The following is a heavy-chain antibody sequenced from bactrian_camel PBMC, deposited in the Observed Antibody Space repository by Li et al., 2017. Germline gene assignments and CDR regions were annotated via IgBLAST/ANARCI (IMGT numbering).Heavy chain of an antibody. D-gene: IGHD4*01. CDR1: GYGASDFC. Sequence: VQLVESGGGSVQVGGSLTLSCVVSGYGASDFCIGWFRQAPGKARERVATMYTGGRAYYGDSVKGRFTASQGSTKNTLLLRMDDLKSDDTGTYYCAADPPSGSDYDCRPGRVTFGYWGQGTQVTVS. V-gene: IGHV3S67*01. CDR2: MYTGGRA. CDR3: AADPPSGSDYDCRPGRVTFGY. J-gene: IGHJ6*01.